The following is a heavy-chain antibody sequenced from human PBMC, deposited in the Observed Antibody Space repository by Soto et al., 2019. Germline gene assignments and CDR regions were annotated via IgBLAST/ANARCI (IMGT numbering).Heavy chain of an antibody. CDR2: IYYGGSS. Sequence: QVQLQESAPGLVKPSETLSLTSTVSGGSIGNSYWSWIRQSPGKGREWTGYIYYGGSSNNNPSLKRRVSISVATAKNQFPLNLSSATAADTAVYYCARHSSSWPHFDYWGQGTLVIVSS. CDR1: GGSIGNSY. J-gene: IGHJ4*02. V-gene: IGHV4-59*08. CDR3: ARHSSSWPHFDY. D-gene: IGHD6-13*01.